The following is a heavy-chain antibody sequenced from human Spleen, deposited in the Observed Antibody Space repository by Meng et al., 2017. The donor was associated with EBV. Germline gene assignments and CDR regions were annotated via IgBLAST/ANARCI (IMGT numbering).Heavy chain of an antibody. Sequence: QLQLQGSGPGLVKPSETLSLTCTVSGGSISSSSYYWGWIRQPPGKGLEWIGSIYYSGSTYYNPSLKSRVTISVDTSKNQFSLKLSSVTAADTAVYYCASPYGSGTGWFDPWGQGTLVTVSS. V-gene: IGHV4-39*07. D-gene: IGHD3-10*01. CDR2: IYYSGST. CDR3: ASPYGSGTGWFDP. CDR1: GGSISSSSYY. J-gene: IGHJ5*02.